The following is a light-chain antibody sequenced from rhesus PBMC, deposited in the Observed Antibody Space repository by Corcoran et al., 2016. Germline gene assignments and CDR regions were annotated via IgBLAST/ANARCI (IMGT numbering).Light chain of an antibody. J-gene: IGKJ2*01. CDR3: LQHNSYPYS. V-gene: IGKV1-28*01. CDR2: AAY. Sequence: DIQMTQSPSSLSASVGDTVTITCRASQGISSYLNWFQQKPGKAPKLLIYAAYSLESGVPSRFSGRGSGTEFTLTSSSLQPEDFAAYYCLQHNSYPYSVGQGTKVEIK. CDR1: QGISSY.